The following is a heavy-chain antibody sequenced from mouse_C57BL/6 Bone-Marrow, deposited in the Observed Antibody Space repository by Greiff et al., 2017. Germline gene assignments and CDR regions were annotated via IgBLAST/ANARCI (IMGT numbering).Heavy chain of an antibody. J-gene: IGHJ2*01. CDR3: ARRPITTVVAWYFDY. V-gene: IGHV14-3*01. D-gene: IGHD1-1*01. Sequence: EVQLKESVAELVRPGASVKLSCTASGFNIKNTYMHWVKQRPEQGLEWIGRIDPANGNTKYAPKFQGKATITADTSSNTAYLQLSSLTSEDTAIYYCARRPITTVVAWYFDYWGQGTTLTVSS. CDR2: IDPANGNT. CDR1: GFNIKNTY.